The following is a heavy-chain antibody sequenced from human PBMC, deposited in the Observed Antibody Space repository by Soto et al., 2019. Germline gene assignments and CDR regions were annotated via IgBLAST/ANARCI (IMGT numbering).Heavy chain of an antibody. CDR1: GGSVSSSSYY. V-gene: IGHV4-39*01. CDR2: VYYSGST. D-gene: IGHD4-4*01. J-gene: IGHJ5*02. Sequence: PSETLSLTCTVSGGSVSSSSYYWGWVRQPPGKGLEWIGSVYYSGSTYYNPSLESRVTISVDKSKNQFSLKLMSLSAADTAVYYCASSPLMPYLEPANEYSNPRCWFDPWGQGTLVTVSS. CDR3: ASSPLMPYLEPANEYSNPRCWFDP.